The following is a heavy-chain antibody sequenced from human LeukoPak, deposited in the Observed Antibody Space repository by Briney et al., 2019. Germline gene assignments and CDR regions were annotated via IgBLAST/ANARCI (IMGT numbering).Heavy chain of an antibody. CDR1: GFIFSNYY. J-gene: IGHJ4*02. CDR3: VTSGDLGNDY. D-gene: IGHD2-21*01. Sequence: PGGSLRLSCAASGFIFSNYYMAWVRQAPGKGLEWVANIKKDGSEKYYVDSVKGRFTISRDNAENSLYLEMNSLRAEDTAVYHCVTSGDLGNDYWGQGTLVTVSS. CDR2: IKKDGSEK. V-gene: IGHV3-7*01.